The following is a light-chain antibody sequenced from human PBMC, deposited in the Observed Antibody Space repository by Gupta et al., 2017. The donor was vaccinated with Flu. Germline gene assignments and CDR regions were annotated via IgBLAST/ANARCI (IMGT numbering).Light chain of an antibody. CDR1: SSDVGSYNR. CDR2: EGS. Sequence: ITISCTGTSSDVGSYNRVSWYQQHPGKAPKLMIYEGSKRPSGVANRFSGSKSGNTAALTIXGXQAEDEXDYYCCSYAGSGTYYVFGTGTKVTVL. J-gene: IGLJ1*01. CDR3: CSYAGSGTYYV. V-gene: IGLV2-23*01.